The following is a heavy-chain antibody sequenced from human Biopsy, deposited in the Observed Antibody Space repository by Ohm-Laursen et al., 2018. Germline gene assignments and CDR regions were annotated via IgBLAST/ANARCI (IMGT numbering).Heavy chain of an antibody. V-gene: IGHV5-51*01. CDR3: AKHGGLGDFWSGYPLAAFDI. CDR1: GYSFTNYW. CDR2: IYPGDSDT. D-gene: IGHD3-3*01. J-gene: IGHJ3*02. Sequence: ESLKISCKGSGYSFTNYWLGWVRQMPGKGLERMGLIYPGDSDTRYSPSFQGQVTISVDKSISTAYVQWNSLKASDNAMYYCAKHGGLGDFWSGYPLAAFDIWGQGTMVTVSS.